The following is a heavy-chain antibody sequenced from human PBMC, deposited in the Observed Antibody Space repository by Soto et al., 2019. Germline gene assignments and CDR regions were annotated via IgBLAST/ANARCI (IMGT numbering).Heavy chain of an antibody. V-gene: IGHV4-38-2*01. CDR2: IYHGGST. Sequence: PSETLSLTCAVSGYSISSGYYWGWIRQPPGKGLEWIGRIYHGGSTYYNPSLKSRVTISVDTSKNQFSLKLRSVTAADTAVYYCARGNWFDSWGQGTLVT. J-gene: IGHJ5*01. CDR3: ARGNWFDS. CDR1: GYSISSGYY.